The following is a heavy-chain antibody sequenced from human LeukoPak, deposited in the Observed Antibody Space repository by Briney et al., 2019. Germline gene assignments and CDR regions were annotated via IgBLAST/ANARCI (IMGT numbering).Heavy chain of an antibody. Sequence: PGGSLRLSCAASGFTFSRYWMSWVRQAPGKGLEWVSSISSSSSYIYYADSVKGRFTISRDNAKNSLYLQMNSLRAEDTAVYYCASEEQSAFDIWGQGTMVTVSS. CDR2: ISSSSSYI. J-gene: IGHJ3*02. D-gene: IGHD1-26*01. CDR1: GFTFSRYW. CDR3: ASEEQSAFDI. V-gene: IGHV3-21*01.